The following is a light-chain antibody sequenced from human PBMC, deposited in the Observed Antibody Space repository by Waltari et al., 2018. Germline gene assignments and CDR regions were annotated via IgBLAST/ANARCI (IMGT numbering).Light chain of an antibody. Sequence: EIVLTQSPATLSLSPGERATLSCRASQSVSSYLAWYQQKPGQAPRLLIYDASNRATGIPARFSGSGSGTDFTLTINGLQPEDAAVYFCHQYYLTPWTFGQGTKLEIK. CDR2: DAS. V-gene: IGKV3-11*01. J-gene: IGKJ1*01. CDR1: QSVSSY. CDR3: HQYYLTPWT.